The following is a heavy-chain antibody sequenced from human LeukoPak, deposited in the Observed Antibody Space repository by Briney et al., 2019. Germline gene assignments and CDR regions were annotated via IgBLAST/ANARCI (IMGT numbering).Heavy chain of an antibody. Sequence: SETLSLTCTVSGDSFRSFHWSWIRQPPGKGLEWIGHMYYSGSTNYNPSLKSRVSMSVDTSKNQFSLRLSSVTAADTAVYYCARAPGYCSGGSCGLDHWGQGTLVTVSS. V-gene: IGHV4-59*12. J-gene: IGHJ4*02. CDR1: GDSFRSFH. CDR2: MYYSGST. CDR3: ARAPGYCSGGSCGLDH. D-gene: IGHD2-15*01.